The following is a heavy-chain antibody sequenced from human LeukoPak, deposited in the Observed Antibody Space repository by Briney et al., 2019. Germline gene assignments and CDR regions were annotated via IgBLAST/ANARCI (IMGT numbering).Heavy chain of an antibody. CDR3: ARAIYSRAWYASDI. V-gene: IGHV4-59*01. J-gene: IGHJ3*02. CDR2: IFYTGSN. CDR1: GGSISSSY. Sequence: SETLSLTCSVSGGSISSSYWSWIRQAPGKGPEWIGYIFYTGSNDSSPSLKSRVTISVDTSKNQFSLRVNSVTAADTAVYYCARAIYSRAWYASDIWGQGTVVTVSA. D-gene: IGHD6-19*01.